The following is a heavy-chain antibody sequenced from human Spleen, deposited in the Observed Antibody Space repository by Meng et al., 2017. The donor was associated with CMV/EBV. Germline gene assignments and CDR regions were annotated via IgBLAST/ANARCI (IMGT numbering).Heavy chain of an antibody. CDR3: ATGLMVYYYFDY. Sequence: QVQLQQGGGGLLKPSETLSLTCAVYGGSFSGYYWSWIRQPPGKGLEWIGEINHSGSTNYNPSLKSRVTISVDTSKNQFSLKLSSVTAADTAVYYCATGLMVYYYFDYWGQGTLVTVSS. V-gene: IGHV4-34*01. CDR2: INHSGST. D-gene: IGHD2-8*01. CDR1: GGSFSGYY. J-gene: IGHJ4*02.